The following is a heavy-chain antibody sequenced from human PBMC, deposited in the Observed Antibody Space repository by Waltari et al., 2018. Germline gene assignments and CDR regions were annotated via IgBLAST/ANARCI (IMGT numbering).Heavy chain of an antibody. J-gene: IGHJ3*02. CDR1: GYTFTGYY. V-gene: IGHV1-2*06. D-gene: IGHD4-17*01. CDR2: INPNSGCT. CDR3: ARPVGDTVTTSDDAFDI. Sequence: QVQLVQSGAEVKKPGASVKVSCKASGYTFTGYYMHWVRQAPGQGLEWMGRINPNSGCTNYAQKFQGRVTMTRDTAISAAYVELSRLRSDDTAVYYCARPVGDTVTTSDDAFDIWCQGTMVTVSS.